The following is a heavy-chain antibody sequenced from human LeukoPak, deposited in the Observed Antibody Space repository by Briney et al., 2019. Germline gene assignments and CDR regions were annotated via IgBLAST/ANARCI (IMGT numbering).Heavy chain of an antibody. CDR1: GDSISRSTYY. J-gene: IGHJ4*02. CDR2: VYYGRSP. Sequence: SETLSLTCTVSGDSISRSTYYWAWIRQPPGRGLEWNESVYYGRSPSFNPSLESRATISVDTSKNHFSLKMSSVTAADTAVYYCARSSGTGTFSYWGQGTLVTASS. V-gene: IGHV4-39*02. D-gene: IGHD6-25*01. CDR3: ARSSGTGTFSY.